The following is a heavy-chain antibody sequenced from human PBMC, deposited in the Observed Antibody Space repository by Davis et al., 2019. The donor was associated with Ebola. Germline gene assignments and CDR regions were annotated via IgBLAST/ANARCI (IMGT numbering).Heavy chain of an antibody. CDR2: IKQDGSEK. Sequence: PGGSLRLSCAASGFTFSSYWMSWVRQAPGKGLEWVANIKQDGSEKYYVDSVKGRFTISRDNAKNSLYLQMNSLRAEDTAVYSCARHDYGDYRLFDYWGQGTPVTVSS. D-gene: IGHD4-17*01. CDR3: ARHDYGDYRLFDY. J-gene: IGHJ4*02. CDR1: GFTFSSYW. V-gene: IGHV3-7*01.